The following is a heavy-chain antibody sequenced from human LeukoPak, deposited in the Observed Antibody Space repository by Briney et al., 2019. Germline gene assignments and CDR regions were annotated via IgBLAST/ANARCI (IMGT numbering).Heavy chain of an antibody. CDR3: AKLRPWWLVPSNWFDP. CDR1: GGSFSGYY. D-gene: IGHD6-19*01. Sequence: SETLSLTCAVYGGSFSGYYWSWIRQPPGKGLEWIGEINHSGSTNYNPSLKSRVTISVDTSKNQFSLKLSSVTAADTAVYYCAKLRPWWLVPSNWFDPWGQGTLVTVSS. V-gene: IGHV4-34*01. J-gene: IGHJ5*02. CDR2: INHSGST.